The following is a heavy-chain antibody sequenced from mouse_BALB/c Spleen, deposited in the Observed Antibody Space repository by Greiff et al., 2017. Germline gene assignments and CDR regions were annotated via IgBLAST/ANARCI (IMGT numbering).Heavy chain of an antibody. V-gene: IGHV1S137*01. CDR3: ARGYYRYDEGWFAY. J-gene: IGHJ3*01. D-gene: IGHD2-14*01. CDR1: GYTFTDYA. Sequence: VQLQESGAELVRPGVSVKISCKGSGYTFTDYAMHWVKQSHAKSLEWIGVISTYYGDASYNQKFKGKATMTVDKSSSTAYMELARLTSEDSAIYYCARGYYRYDEGWFAYWGQGTLVTVSA. CDR2: ISTYYGDA.